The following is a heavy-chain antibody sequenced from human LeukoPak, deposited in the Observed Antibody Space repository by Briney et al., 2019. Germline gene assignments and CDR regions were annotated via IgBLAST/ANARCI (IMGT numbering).Heavy chain of an antibody. CDR2: ISYDGSNK. V-gene: IGHV3-30-3*01. CDR1: GFTFSSYA. D-gene: IGHD1-26*01. CDR3: AREGRIVGATTGFDY. J-gene: IGHJ4*02. Sequence: PGGSLRLSCAASGFTFSSYAMHWVRQAPGKGLEWVAVISYDGSNKYYADSVKGRFTISRDNSKNTLYLQMNSLRAEDTAVYYCAREGRIVGATTGFDYWGQGTLVTVSS.